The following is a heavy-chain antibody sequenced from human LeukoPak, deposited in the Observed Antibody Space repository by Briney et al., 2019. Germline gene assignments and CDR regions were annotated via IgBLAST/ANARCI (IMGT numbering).Heavy chain of an antibody. Sequence: TGGSLRLSCAASGFAFANYWMVWVRQAPGKGLEWVASIGKDGSEQAYADSVKGRFTISRDNAKNSLYLQMGSLRVEDTATYYCTRDIVYLQLEYWGQGALISVSS. CDR2: IGKDGSEQ. CDR1: GFAFANYW. V-gene: IGHV3-7*01. D-gene: IGHD1-1*01. CDR3: TRDIVYLQLEY. J-gene: IGHJ4*02.